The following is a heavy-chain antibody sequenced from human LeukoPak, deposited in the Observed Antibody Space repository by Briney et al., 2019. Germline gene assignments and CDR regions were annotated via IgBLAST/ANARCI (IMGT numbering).Heavy chain of an antibody. CDR1: GGSFSGYY. J-gene: IGHJ5*02. Sequence: SETLSLTCAVYGGSFSGYYWSWIRQPPGKGLEWIGEINHSGSTNYNPSPKSRATISVDTSKNQFSLKLSSVTAADTAVYYCAREKGRSSSPLIRRFLGWFDPWGQGTLVTVSS. D-gene: IGHD6-6*01. CDR3: AREKGRSSSPLIRRFLGWFDP. V-gene: IGHV4-34*01. CDR2: INHSGST.